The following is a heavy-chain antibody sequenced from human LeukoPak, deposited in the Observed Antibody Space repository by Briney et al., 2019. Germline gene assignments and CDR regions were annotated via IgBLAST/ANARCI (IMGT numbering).Heavy chain of an antibody. J-gene: IGHJ4*02. CDR3: AGGYCSSTSCYLRGAYYFDY. CDR1: GGTFSSYA. Sequence: SVKVSCKASGGTFSSYAISWVRQAPGQGLEWMGGTIPIFGTANYAQKFQGRVTITTDESTSTAYMELSSLRSEDTAVYYCAGGYCSSTSCYLRGAYYFDYWGQGTLVTVSS. D-gene: IGHD2-2*01. V-gene: IGHV1-69*05. CDR2: TIPIFGTA.